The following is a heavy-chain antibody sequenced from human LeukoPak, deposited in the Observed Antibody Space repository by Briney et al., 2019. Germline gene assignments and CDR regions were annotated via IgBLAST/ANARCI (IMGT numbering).Heavy chain of an antibody. V-gene: IGHV1-2*02. J-gene: IGHJ4*02. Sequence: ASVKVSCKASGYSFTGYYMHWVRQAPGQGLEWMGWINPNSGGTKYAQKFKGRVTMTRDTSISTAYMELSRLRSDDTAVYYCANFVVIPAAMYRVAYWGQGTLVTVSS. CDR3: ANFVVIPAAMYRVAY. CDR1: GYSFTGYY. CDR2: INPNSGGT. D-gene: IGHD2-2*01.